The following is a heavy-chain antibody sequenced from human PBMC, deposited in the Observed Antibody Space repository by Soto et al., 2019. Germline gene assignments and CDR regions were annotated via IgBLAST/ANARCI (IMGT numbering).Heavy chain of an antibody. Sequence: PGGSLRLSCAASGFTFSGSAMHWVRQASGKGLEWVGRIRSKANSYATAYAASVKGRFTISRDDSKNTAYLQMNSLKTEDTAVYYCTRQGGSSWPLDYWGQGPLVTVSS. CDR1: GFTFSGSA. D-gene: IGHD6-13*01. J-gene: IGHJ4*02. V-gene: IGHV3-73*01. CDR2: IRSKANSYAT. CDR3: TRQGGSSWPLDY.